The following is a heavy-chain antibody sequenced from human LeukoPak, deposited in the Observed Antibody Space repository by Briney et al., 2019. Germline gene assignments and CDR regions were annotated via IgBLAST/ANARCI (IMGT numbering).Heavy chain of an antibody. J-gene: IGHJ3*02. CDR1: GFTFSSYW. V-gene: IGHV3-7*01. D-gene: IGHD6-13*01. CDR2: IKQDGSEK. Sequence: GGSLRLSCAASGFTFSSYWMSWVRQAPGKGLEWVANIKQDGSEKYYVDSVKGRFTISRDNAKNSLYLQMNSLRAEDTAVYYCARAAASFSWYGDAFDIWGQGTMVTVSS. CDR3: ARAAASFSWYGDAFDI.